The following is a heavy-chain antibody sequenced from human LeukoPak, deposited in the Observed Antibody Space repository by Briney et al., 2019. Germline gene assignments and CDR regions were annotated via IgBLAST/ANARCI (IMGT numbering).Heavy chain of an antibody. V-gene: IGHV1-69*13. Sequence: GASVKVSCKASGGTLSSYAISWVRQAPGQGLEWMGGIIPIFGTANYAQKFQGRVTITADESTSTAYMELSSLRSEDTAVYYCAASSNYYDFWSGYYLGWFDPWGQGTLVTVSS. CDR3: AASSNYYDFWSGYYLGWFDP. CDR2: IIPIFGTA. J-gene: IGHJ5*02. D-gene: IGHD3-3*01. CDR1: GGTLSSYA.